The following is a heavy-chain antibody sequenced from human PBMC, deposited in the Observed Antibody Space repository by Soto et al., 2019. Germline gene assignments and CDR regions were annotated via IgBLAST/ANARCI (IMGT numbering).Heavy chain of an antibody. J-gene: IGHJ4*02. CDR1: GFTFSTYA. D-gene: IGHD6-19*01. CDR3: AKDHHTAIPVATHS. CDR2: ISDNGGRP. Sequence: EVQLLESGGGLVQPGGSLRLSCAASGFTFSTYAIAWIRQAPGKGLEWVSGISDNGGRPYSAAVLKGLFTISRDNSKNTPYLQMNSLRPEDTAIYDCAKDHHTAIPVATHSWGQATLVTVSS. V-gene: IGHV3-23*01.